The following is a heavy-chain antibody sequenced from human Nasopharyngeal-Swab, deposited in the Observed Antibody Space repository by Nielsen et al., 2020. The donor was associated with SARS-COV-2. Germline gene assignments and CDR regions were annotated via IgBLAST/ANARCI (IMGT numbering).Heavy chain of an antibody. J-gene: IGHJ4*02. Sequence: GGSLRLSCEASGFMFGDYWMTWVRQAPGKGLEWVANIHQHGNDKYYVDSVRGRFTISRDNAKNSLYQQMDSLRDEDTAVYFCAPGEYSSGWWIFDYWGQGTLVTVSS. CDR2: IHQHGNDK. CDR3: APGEYSSGWWIFDY. D-gene: IGHD6-19*01. CDR1: GFMFGDYW. V-gene: IGHV3-7*01.